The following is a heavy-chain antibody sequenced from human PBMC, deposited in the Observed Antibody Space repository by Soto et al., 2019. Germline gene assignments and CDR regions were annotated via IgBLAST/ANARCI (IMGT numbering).Heavy chain of an antibody. CDR2: IWYDGSNK. D-gene: IGHD5-18*01. J-gene: IGHJ4*02. CDR1: GFTFSSYG. V-gene: IGHV3-33*01. CDR3: AIEQGRGYDYGCDS. Sequence: QVQLVESGGGVVQPGRSLRLSCAASGFTFSSYGMHWVRQAPGKGLEWVAVIWYDGSNKYYADSVKGRFTISRDNSKNTLYLQMNSLRAEDTAVYYCAIEQGRGYDYGCDSWGQGTLVTVSS.